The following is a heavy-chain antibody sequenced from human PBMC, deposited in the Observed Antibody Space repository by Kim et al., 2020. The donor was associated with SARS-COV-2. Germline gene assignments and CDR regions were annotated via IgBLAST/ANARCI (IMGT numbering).Heavy chain of an antibody. CDR2: IYNTGST. D-gene: IGHD5-18*01. J-gene: IGHJ4*02. Sequence: SETLSLTCTVSGVSFSSYYWSWIRQPPGRGLEWIGYIYNTGSTNYNPSLKSRVTISLDTSKNQFSLKLSSVTAADTALYYCARGHMYGYEDPFDYCGQG. CDR1: GVSFSSYY. V-gene: IGHV4-59*01. CDR3: ARGHMYGYEDPFDY.